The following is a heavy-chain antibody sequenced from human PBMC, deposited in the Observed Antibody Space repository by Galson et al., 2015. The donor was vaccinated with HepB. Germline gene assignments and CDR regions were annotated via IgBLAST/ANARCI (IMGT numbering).Heavy chain of an antibody. D-gene: IGHD2-2*01. V-gene: IGHV1-18*01. Sequence: SVKVSCKVSGYIFSNYGISWVRQAPGQGLGWMGWISVYNDNTNYAQKLQGRVVMTTDTSTNTIYMELRSLRFDDTAVYYCARARYSTSPPDYWGQGTLVTVSS. CDR2: ISVYNDNT. CDR3: ARARYSTSPPDY. J-gene: IGHJ4*02. CDR1: GYIFSNYG.